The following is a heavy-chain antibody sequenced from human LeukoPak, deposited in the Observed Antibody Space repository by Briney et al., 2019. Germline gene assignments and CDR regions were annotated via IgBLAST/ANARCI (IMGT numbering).Heavy chain of an antibody. CDR2: ISGSGGST. V-gene: IGHV3-23*01. CDR3: AKGDYYDSSGYPLFDY. D-gene: IGHD3-22*01. Sequence: GGSLRLSCAASGFTFSSYAMSWVRQAPGKGLEWVSAISGSGGSTYYADSVKGRFTISRDNSKNTLYLQMNSLRAEDTAVYYCAKGDYYDSSGYPLFDYWGQGTLVTVSS. CDR1: GFTFSSYA. J-gene: IGHJ4*02.